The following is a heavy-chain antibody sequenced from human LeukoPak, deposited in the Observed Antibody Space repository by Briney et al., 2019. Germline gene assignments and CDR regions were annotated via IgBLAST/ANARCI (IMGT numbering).Heavy chain of an antibody. CDR3: ARVSHYFDF. V-gene: IGHV3-48*03. CDR1: GFTFSVHE. Sequence: SGGSLRLSCVASGFTFSVHEMNWVRQAPGKGLEWLSYISDSGRTIYYADSVDGRFTISRDNAKNSLFLQMNSLRVEDTAVYFCARVSHYFDFWGQGTPVTVSS. J-gene: IGHJ4*02. CDR2: ISDSGRTI.